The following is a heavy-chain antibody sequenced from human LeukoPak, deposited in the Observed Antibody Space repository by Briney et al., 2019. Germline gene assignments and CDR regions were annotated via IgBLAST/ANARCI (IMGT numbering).Heavy chain of an antibody. J-gene: IGHJ4*02. Sequence: PGGSLRLSCAASGFTFSGSAMHWVRQASGKGLEWVGRIRTKANNYATAYAASVKGRFTISRDDSTNTAYLQMNSLKTEDTAVYYCSYYDITSSPYWGQGTLVTVSS. CDR2: IRTKANNYAT. CDR1: GFTFSGSA. V-gene: IGHV3-73*01. D-gene: IGHD3-22*01. CDR3: SYYDITSSPY.